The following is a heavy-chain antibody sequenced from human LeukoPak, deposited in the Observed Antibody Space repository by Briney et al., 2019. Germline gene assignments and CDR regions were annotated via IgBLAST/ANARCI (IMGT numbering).Heavy chain of an antibody. Sequence: GGTLRLSCAASGFTFSSYGMSWVRQAPGKGLEWVSAISGSGGSTYYADSVKGRFTISRDNAKSSLYLEMNSLRAEDTAVYYCARDGGLGYYDGSTYLNWSDPWGQGTLVTVSS. V-gene: IGHV3-23*01. CDR2: ISGSGGST. J-gene: IGHJ5*02. CDR1: GFTFSSYG. D-gene: IGHD3-22*01. CDR3: ARDGGLGYYDGSTYLNWSDP.